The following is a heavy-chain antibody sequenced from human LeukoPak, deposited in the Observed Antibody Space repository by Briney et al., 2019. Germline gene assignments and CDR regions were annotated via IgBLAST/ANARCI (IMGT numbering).Heavy chain of an antibody. CDR1: VGSVSSGSYY. CDR3: ARTYYYDSSGYSRYYFDY. Sequence: SETLSLTCTVSVGSVSSGSYYWSWIRQPPGKGLEWIGYIYYSGSTNYNPSLKSRVTISVDTSKNQFSLKLSSVTAADTAVYYCARTYYYDSSGYSRYYFDYWGQGTLVTVSS. D-gene: IGHD3-22*01. CDR2: IYYSGST. V-gene: IGHV4-61*01. J-gene: IGHJ4*02.